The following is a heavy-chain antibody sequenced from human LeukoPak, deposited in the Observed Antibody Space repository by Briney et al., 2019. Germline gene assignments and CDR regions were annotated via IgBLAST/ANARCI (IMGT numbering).Heavy chain of an antibody. D-gene: IGHD6-19*01. V-gene: IGHV3-21*01. CDR1: GFTFSSYS. J-gene: IGHJ5*02. CDR2: ISSSSNYI. Sequence: GWSLRLSCAASGFTFSSYSMNWVRQAPGKGLEWVSSISSSSNYIYYADSVKGRFTISRDNAKNSLYLQMNSLRAEDTAVYYCARDPSSGWYLKGWFDPWGQGTLVTVSS. CDR3: ARDPSSGWYLKGWFDP.